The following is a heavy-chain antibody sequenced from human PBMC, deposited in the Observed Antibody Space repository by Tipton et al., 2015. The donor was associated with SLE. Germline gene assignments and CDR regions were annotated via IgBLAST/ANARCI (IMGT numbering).Heavy chain of an antibody. CDR2: INPYNDNT. CDR3: ARHPVAGYTYCMDV. D-gene: IGHD5-24*01. CDR1: GYIFSTYG. V-gene: IGHV1-18*01. J-gene: IGHJ6*03. Sequence: QSGAEVKKPGASVKVSCRASGYIFSTYGISWVRQAPGQGLEWMGWINPYNDNTDYVELLQGRVTMTTDTSTGTAYMELTSLNSDDTAIYYCARHPVAGYTYCMDVWGTGTTVTVSS.